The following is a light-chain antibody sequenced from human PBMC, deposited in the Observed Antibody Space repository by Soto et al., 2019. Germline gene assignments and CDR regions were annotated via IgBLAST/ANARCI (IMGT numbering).Light chain of an antibody. Sequence: QSVLTQPASVSGSPGQSITISCTGTSSDVGGYNYVSWYQQHPGKAPKLMIYEVSNRPSGVSNRFSGSKSGNTASLTISGLQAEDEADYYCSSYTRRSTYVFGTGTKLTFL. V-gene: IGLV2-14*01. CDR1: SSDVGGYNY. J-gene: IGLJ1*01. CDR2: EVS. CDR3: SSYTRRSTYV.